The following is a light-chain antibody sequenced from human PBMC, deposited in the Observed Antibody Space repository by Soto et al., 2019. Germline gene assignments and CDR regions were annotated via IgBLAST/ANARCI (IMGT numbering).Light chain of an antibody. J-gene: IGKJ5*01. V-gene: IGKV3D-20*01. CDR3: QQYGSSPIT. Sequence: EIVLTQSPATMSLSPGERATLSCGASESVSYSYVAWYQQKAGLAPRLLIHDASTRASGIPDRFSGSKSGTDFTLTIRGLEPEDAARYYCQQYGSSPITFGQGTRLEIK. CDR2: DAS. CDR1: ESVSYSY.